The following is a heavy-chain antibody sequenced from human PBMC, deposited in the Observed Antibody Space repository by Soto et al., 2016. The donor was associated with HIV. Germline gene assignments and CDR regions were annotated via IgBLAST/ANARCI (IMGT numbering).Heavy chain of an antibody. CDR3: ARVSGKXLLVFNYFDY. Sequence: QVQLQESGPGLVKPSQTLSLTCTVSGGSMSSGSYYWSWIRQHPGQGLEWIGYIYYSGSTYYNPSLKSRITISVDTSKNQFSLKLRSVTAADTAVYYCARVSGKXLLVFNYFDYWGQGNPGHVSS. J-gene: IGHJ4*01. V-gene: IGHV4-31*03. D-gene: IGHD3-22*01. CDR2: IYYSGST. CDR1: GGSMSSGSYY.